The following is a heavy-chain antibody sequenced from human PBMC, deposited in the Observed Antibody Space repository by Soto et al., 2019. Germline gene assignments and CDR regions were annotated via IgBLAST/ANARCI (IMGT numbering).Heavy chain of an antibody. V-gene: IGHV1-8*01. CDR1: GYTFTSHD. D-gene: IGHD4-17*01. J-gene: IGHJ4*02. CDR2: MNPNSGNT. Sequence: QVQLVQSGAEVKKSGASVKVSCKASGYTFTSHDINWVRQATGQGLEWMGWMNPNSGNTGYAQKFQGRVTMTRNSSISTDYMELSSLRSEDTAVYYCARGDYGYYARFDYWGQGTLVTVSS. CDR3: ARGDYGYYARFDY.